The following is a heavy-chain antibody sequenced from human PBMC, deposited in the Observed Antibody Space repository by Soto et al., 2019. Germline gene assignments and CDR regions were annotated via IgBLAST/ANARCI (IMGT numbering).Heavy chain of an antibody. V-gene: IGHV2-5*01. J-gene: IGHJ4*02. CDR2: IYWYDFQ. CDR3: AHRPDGSHFDY. D-gene: IGHD6-25*01. Sequence: QITLKESGPTLVKPTQTLTLTCTFSGFSLTTTGLGVGWIRQPPGKTLEWLASIYWYDFQRYSPSLKSRLTITKDTSKNQVVLTMTNMDPADTAIYYCAHRPDGSHFDYWGQGILVTVSS. CDR1: GFSLTTTGLG.